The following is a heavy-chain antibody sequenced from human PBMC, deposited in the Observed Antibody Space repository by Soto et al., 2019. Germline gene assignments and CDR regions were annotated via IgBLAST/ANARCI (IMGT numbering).Heavy chain of an antibody. CDR2: ISYDGSNK. CDR1: GFTFSGYV. D-gene: IGHD3-3*01. Sequence: PGGSLRLSCAASGFTFSGYVMHWVRQAPGKGLEWVALISYDGSNKYYADSVKGRFTISRDNSENTLYLQMNSLRAEDTAVYYCARDSPVLRFLEWLSPHGMDVWGQGTTVTVSS. V-gene: IGHV3-30*03. J-gene: IGHJ6*02. CDR3: ARDSPVLRFLEWLSPHGMDV.